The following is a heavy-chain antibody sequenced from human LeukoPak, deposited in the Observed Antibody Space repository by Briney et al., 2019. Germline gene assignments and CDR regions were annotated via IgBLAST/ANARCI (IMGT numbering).Heavy chain of an antibody. V-gene: IGHV3-20*04. CDR2: INWNGDTT. J-gene: IGHJ4*02. Sequence: PGGSLRLSCAASGFTFDDYAMSWVRQAPGKGLEWVSSINWNGDTTHYADSVKGRFTISTDNAKNSLYLQMNSLRAEDTAFYYCARHITAAGTSFDYWGQGTLVTVSS. D-gene: IGHD6-13*01. CDR3: ARHITAAGTSFDY. CDR1: GFTFDDYA.